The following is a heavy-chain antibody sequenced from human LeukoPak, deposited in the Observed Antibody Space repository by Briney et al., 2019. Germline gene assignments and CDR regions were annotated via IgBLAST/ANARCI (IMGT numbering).Heavy chain of an antibody. D-gene: IGHD3-3*01. J-gene: IGHJ4*02. CDR3: AGTNTYYDFWSGYYPAPIFDY. V-gene: IGHV1-69*06. CDR2: IIPIFGTA. CDR1: GGTFSSYA. Sequence: GASVKVSCKATGGTFSSYAISWVRQAPGQGLEWMGGIIPIFGTANYAQKFQGRVTITADKSTSTAYMELSSPRSEDTAVYYCAGTNTYYDFWSGYYPAPIFDYWGQGTLVTVSS.